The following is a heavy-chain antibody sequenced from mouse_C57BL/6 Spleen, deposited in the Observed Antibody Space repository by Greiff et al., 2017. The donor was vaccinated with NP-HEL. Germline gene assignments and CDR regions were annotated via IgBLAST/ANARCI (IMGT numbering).Heavy chain of an antibody. V-gene: IGHV5-15*01. J-gene: IGHJ4*01. CDR3: ARGDSSGYPWAMDY. D-gene: IGHD3-2*02. Sequence: VQLKESGGGLVQPGGSLKLSCAASGFTFSDYGMAWVRQAPRKGPEWVAFISNLAYSIYYADTVTGRFTISRENAKNTLYLEMSSLRSEDTAMYYGARGDSSGYPWAMDYWGQGTSVTVSS. CDR1: GFTFSDYG. CDR2: ISNLAYSI.